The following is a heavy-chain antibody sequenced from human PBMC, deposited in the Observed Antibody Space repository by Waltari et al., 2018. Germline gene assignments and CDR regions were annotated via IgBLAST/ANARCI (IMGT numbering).Heavy chain of an antibody. Sequence: GSTNYNPSLKSRVTISVDTSKNQFSLKLSSVTAADTAVYYCARDQAGSFDYWGQGTLVTVSS. V-gene: IGHV4-59*01. CDR2: GST. J-gene: IGHJ4*02. CDR3: ARDQAGSFDY. D-gene: IGHD6-19*01.